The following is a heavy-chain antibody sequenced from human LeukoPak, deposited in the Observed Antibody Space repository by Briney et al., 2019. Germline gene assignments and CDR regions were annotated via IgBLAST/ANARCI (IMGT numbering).Heavy chain of an antibody. Sequence: SETLSLTCTVSGNSISSGDYYWSWIRQPAGKGLEWIGRIYTSGSTTYNPSLKRRVTISGDTSENQFSLRLSSVTAADTAAYYCARASYSYDISGWVPFDYWGQGTLVTVSS. J-gene: IGHJ4*02. CDR2: IYTSGST. CDR1: GNSISSGDYY. V-gene: IGHV4-61*02. D-gene: IGHD3-22*01. CDR3: ARASYSYDISGWVPFDY.